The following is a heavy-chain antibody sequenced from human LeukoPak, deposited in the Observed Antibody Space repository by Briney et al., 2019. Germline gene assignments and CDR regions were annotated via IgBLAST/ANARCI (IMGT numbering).Heavy chain of an antibody. D-gene: IGHD2-21*02. V-gene: IGHV4-59*01. CDR2: IYYSGST. CDR3: ARTYCGGDCYPFDY. J-gene: IGHJ4*02. CDR1: GGSISSYY. Sequence: SETLSLTCTVSGGSISSYYWSWIRQPPGKGLEWIGYIYYSGSTNYNPSLKSRVTISVDTSKNQFSLKLSSVTAADTAAYYCARTYCGGDCYPFDYWGQGTLVTVSS.